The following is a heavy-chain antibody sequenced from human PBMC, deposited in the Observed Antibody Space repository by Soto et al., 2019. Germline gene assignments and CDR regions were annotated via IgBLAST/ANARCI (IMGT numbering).Heavy chain of an antibody. CDR3: ARSGIAVAGTYDRGLFDY. CDR1: GFTFSSYG. Sequence: QVQLVESGGGVVQPGRSLRLSCAASGFTFSSYGMHWVRQAPGKGLEWVAVIWYDGSNKYYADSVKGRFTISRDNSKNTLYLQMNSLRAEDTAVYYCARSGIAVAGTYDRGLFDYWGQGTLVTVSS. J-gene: IGHJ4*02. V-gene: IGHV3-33*01. CDR2: IWYDGSNK. D-gene: IGHD6-19*01.